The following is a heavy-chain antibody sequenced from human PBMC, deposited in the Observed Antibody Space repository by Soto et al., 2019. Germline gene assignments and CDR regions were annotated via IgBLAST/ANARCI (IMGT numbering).Heavy chain of an antibody. Sequence: GGSGNLSFSTSGFTFSNYGIHWVRQAPGKGLEWVAIIWHDGNNKYYADSVRGRFIISRDNSKNRLYLQMNRLRAEDTAVYYCARDLVGASDSYGLDVWGQGTPVTVSS. J-gene: IGHJ6*02. CDR3: ARDLVGASDSYGLDV. D-gene: IGHD1-26*01. V-gene: IGHV3-33*01. CDR2: IWHDGNNK. CDR1: GFTFSNYG.